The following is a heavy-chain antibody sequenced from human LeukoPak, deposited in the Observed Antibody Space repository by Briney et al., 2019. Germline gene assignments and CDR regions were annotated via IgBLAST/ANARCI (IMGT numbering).Heavy chain of an antibody. J-gene: IGHJ3*02. CDR3: ARDPVSVTDAFDI. CDR1: GYTFTGYY. Sequence: ASVKVSCKASGYTFTGYYMHWVRQAPGQGLEWMGRINPNSGGPNYAQKFQGRVTMTRDTSISTAYMELSRLRSDDTAVYYCARDPVSVTDAFDIWGQGTMVTVSS. D-gene: IGHD4-17*01. CDR2: INPNSGGP. V-gene: IGHV1-2*06.